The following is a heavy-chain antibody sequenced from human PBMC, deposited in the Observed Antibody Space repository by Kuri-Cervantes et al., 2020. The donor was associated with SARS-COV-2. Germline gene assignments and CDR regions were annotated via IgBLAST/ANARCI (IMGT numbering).Heavy chain of an antibody. CDR1: DGSISSSSYY. J-gene: IGHJ6*04. CDR3: ARDGVLLWFGELDV. V-gene: IGHV4-61*02. Sequence: SETLSLTCTVSDGSISSSSYYWSWIRQPAGKGLEWIGRIYTSGSTNYNPSLKSRVTMSVDTSKNQFSLKLSPVTAADTAVYYCARDGVLLWFGELDVWGKGTTVTVSS. D-gene: IGHD3-10*01. CDR2: IYTSGST.